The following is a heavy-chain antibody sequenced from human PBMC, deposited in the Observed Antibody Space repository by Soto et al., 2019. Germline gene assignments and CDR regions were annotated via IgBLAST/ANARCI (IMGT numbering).Heavy chain of an antibody. Sequence: PSETLSLTCTVSGGSISTYYWNWIRQPPGKGLEWIGYVFYSGSSNYNPSLKSRVTISVDTSKNQFSLKLSSVTAADTAVYYCARSSAFPSRRASRGQGALVTVSS. CDR2: VFYSGSS. V-gene: IGHV4-59*08. J-gene: IGHJ1*01. D-gene: IGHD2-2*01. CDR3: ARSSAFPSRRAS. CDR1: GGSISTYY.